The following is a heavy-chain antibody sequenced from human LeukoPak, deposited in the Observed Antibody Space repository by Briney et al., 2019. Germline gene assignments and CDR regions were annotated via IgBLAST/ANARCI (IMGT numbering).Heavy chain of an antibody. CDR1: GFTFSNYA. D-gene: IGHD3-10*01. CDR2: IHGTDGRT. Sequence: GGALRLSCAASGFTFSNYAMSWVRQAPGKGLEWVSAIHGTDGRTWYPDSVKGRCTISRDNSRNTLYLQLNSLRAEDTAVYYCAKDRRAGSYDYWGQGTLVTVSS. CDR3: AKDRRAGSYDY. J-gene: IGHJ4*02. V-gene: IGHV3-23*01.